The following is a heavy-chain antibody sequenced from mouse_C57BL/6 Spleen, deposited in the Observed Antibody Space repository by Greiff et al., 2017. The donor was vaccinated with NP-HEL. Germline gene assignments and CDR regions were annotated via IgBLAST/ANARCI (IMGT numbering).Heavy chain of an antibody. CDR3: TRLIITTVVASFDY. CDR2: IDPETGGT. CDR1: GYTFTDYE. Sequence: VQLQQSGAELVRPGASVTLSCKASGYTFTDYEMHWVKQTPVHGLEWIGAIDPETGGTAYNQKFKGKAILTADKSSSTAYMELRSLTSEDSAVYYCTRLIITTVVASFDYWGQGTTLTVSS. V-gene: IGHV1-15*01. D-gene: IGHD1-1*01. J-gene: IGHJ2*01.